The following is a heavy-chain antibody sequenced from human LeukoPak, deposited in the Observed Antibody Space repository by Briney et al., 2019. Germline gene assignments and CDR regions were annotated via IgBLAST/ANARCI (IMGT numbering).Heavy chain of an antibody. CDR2: IYYSGST. V-gene: IGHV4-59*01. D-gene: IGHD3-3*01. Sequence: SETLSLTCTVSGGSISSYYWSWIRQPPGKGLEWIGYIYYSGSTNYNPSLKSRVTISVDTSKNQFSLKLSPVTAADTAVYYCARAGLYYDFWSGYYHDAFDIWGQGTMVTVSS. CDR3: ARAGLYYDFWSGYYHDAFDI. J-gene: IGHJ3*02. CDR1: GGSISSYY.